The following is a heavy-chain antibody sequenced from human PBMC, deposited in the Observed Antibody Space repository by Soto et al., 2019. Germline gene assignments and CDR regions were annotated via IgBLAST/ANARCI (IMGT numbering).Heavy chain of an antibody. V-gene: IGHV3-15*01. CDR2: IKSKTDGGTT. CDR3: TTQATTVTTYYYGMDV. J-gene: IGHJ6*02. Sequence: GVLRLSCAASGFTFSNAWMSWVRQAPGKGLEWVGRIKSKTDGGTTDYAAPVKGRFTISRDDSKNTLYLQMNSLKTEDTAVYYCTTQATTVTTYYYGMDVWGQGTTVTVSS. D-gene: IGHD4-17*01. CDR1: GFTFSNAW.